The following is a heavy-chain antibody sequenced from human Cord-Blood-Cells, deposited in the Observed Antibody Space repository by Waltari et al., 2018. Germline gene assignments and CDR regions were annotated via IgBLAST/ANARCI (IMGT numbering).Heavy chain of an antibody. CDR3: ARGAPGVATIHFDY. J-gene: IGHJ4*02. Sequence: QITLKESGPTLVKPTQTLTLTCTFSGFSLSTSGVGVGWIRQPPGKALEWLALIYWNDDKRYSPSLKSRLTITKDTSKNQVVLTMTNMDPVDTATYYCARGAPGVATIHFDYWGQGTLVTVSS. CDR2: IYWNDDK. CDR1: GFSLSTSGVG. V-gene: IGHV2-5*01. D-gene: IGHD5-12*01.